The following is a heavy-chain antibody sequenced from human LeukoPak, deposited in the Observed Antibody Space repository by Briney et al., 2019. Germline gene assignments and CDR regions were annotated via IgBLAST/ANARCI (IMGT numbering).Heavy chain of an antibody. CDR2: INAYNGNT. V-gene: IGHV1-18*01. Sequence: ASVKVSCKASGYTFTSYGFSWVRQAPGQGLEWMGWINAYNGNTNYAQKLQGRVTMTTDTSTSTAYMELRNLRFDDTAVYYCARRQGTTLSFDYWGQGTLVTVSS. J-gene: IGHJ4*02. D-gene: IGHD1-1*01. CDR1: GYTFTSYG. CDR3: ARRQGTTLSFDY.